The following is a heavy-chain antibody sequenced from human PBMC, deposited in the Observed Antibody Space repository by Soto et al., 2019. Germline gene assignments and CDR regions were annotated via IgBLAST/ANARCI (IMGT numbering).Heavy chain of an antibody. CDR3: AKTATMVRGAGNWFDP. D-gene: IGHD3-10*01. V-gene: IGHV3-23*01. Sequence: VQLLESGGGLVQPGGSLRLSCAASGFTFSSYAMSWVRQAPGKGLEWVSAISGSGGSTYYADSVKGRFTISRDNSKNTLYLQMNSLRAEDTAVYYCAKTATMVRGAGNWFDPWGQGTLVTVSS. CDR1: GFTFSSYA. CDR2: ISGSGGST. J-gene: IGHJ5*02.